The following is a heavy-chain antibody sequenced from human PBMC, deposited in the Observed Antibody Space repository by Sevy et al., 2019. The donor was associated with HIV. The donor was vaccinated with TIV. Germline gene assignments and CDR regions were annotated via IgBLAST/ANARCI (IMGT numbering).Heavy chain of an antibody. CDR2: MNTNSDFT. Sequence: ASVKVSCKASGYTFIDHYIHWVRQAPGQGLEWMGWMNTNSDFTKSAQNFQGRITMTRDTSIDTVYMELRSLTSDDTALYYCAREGGLVREYGVDYWGQGTLVTVSS. D-gene: IGHD3-10*01. CDR3: AREGGLVREYGVDY. CDR1: GYTFIDHY. V-gene: IGHV1-2*02. J-gene: IGHJ4*02.